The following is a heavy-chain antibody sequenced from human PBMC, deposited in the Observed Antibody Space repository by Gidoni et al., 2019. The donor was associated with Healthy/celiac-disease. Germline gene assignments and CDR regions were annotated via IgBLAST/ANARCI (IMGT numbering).Heavy chain of an antibody. CDR2: IIPILGIA. CDR1: GGTFSSYT. V-gene: IGHV1-69*02. J-gene: IGHJ3*02. Sequence: QVQLVQSGAEVKKPGSSVKVSCKASGGTFSSYTISWVRLAPGQGLEWMGRIIPILGIANYAQKFQGRVTITADKSTSTAYMELSSLRSEDTAVYYCARVVRATTFAFDIWGQGTMVTVSS. D-gene: IGHD1-26*01. CDR3: ARVVRATTFAFDI.